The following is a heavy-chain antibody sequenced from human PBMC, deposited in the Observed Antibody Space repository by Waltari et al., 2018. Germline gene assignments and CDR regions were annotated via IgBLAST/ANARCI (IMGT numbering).Heavy chain of an antibody. CDR2: SNPNRGGT. CDR3: AESGYGDYGNYFDY. D-gene: IGHD4-17*01. Sequence: QVQLVQSGAEVKKPGASVKVSCKASGYTFTGYYMHWVRQAPGQGLEWMGRSNPNRGGTNYAQKFQGRVTMTRDTSISTAYMELSRLRSDDTAVYYCAESGYGDYGNYFDYWGQGTLVTVSS. V-gene: IGHV1-2*06. J-gene: IGHJ4*02. CDR1: GYTFTGYY.